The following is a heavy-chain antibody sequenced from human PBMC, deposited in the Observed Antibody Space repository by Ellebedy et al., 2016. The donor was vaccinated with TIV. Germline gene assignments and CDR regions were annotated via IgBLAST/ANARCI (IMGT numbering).Heavy chain of an antibody. Sequence: SETLSLTCTVSGGSISSHSWRWIRQPPGKGLEWIGEINHSGSTNYNPSLKSRVTISVDTSKNQFSLKLSSVTAADTAVFYCARRVTTTIRANWYFDLWGRGTLVTVSS. CDR2: INHSGST. J-gene: IGHJ2*01. CDR1: GGSISSHS. V-gene: IGHV4-34*01. CDR3: ARRVTTTIRANWYFDL. D-gene: IGHD4-17*01.